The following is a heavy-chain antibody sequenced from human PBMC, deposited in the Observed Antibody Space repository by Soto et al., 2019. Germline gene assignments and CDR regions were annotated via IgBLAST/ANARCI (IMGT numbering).Heavy chain of an antibody. CDR1: GFSFVYYA. J-gene: IGHJ4*01. CDR2: IIGGNVDT. Sequence: GGSLRLSCAASGFSFVYYAMSWVRQSPGKGLEWVSSIIGGNVDTFYAASVTGRFTISRDISKSTLYLQMNGLRVEDTAIYYCAKDKEPERLWDIDFWGHGTLVTVYS. CDR3: AKDKEPERLWDIDF. V-gene: IGHV3-23*01. D-gene: IGHD1-1*01.